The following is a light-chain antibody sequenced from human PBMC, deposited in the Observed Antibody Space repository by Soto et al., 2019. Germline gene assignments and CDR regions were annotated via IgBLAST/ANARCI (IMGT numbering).Light chain of an antibody. J-gene: IGKJ2*01. CDR3: QQRSSGPRDT. V-gene: IGKV3-11*01. CDR2: DAS. Sequence: EIVLTQSPATLSLSPGERATLSCRASQSVSSYLAWYQQTPGQAPRLLIYDASTRATGIPARFSGSGSGTDFSRTRHSLAPEDLAAYYFQQRSSGPRDTFGQGTKLDI. CDR1: QSVSSY.